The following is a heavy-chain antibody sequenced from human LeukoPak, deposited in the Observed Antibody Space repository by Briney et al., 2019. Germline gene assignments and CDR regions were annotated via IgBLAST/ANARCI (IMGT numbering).Heavy chain of an antibody. CDR3: ARDFNHYGGVVSRWFDP. D-gene: IGHD4-23*01. J-gene: IGHJ5*02. Sequence: QPGGPLRLSCEASEFTFSSFAMNWVRQAPGKGLEWVSYISGSSGTTYYADSVTGRFTVSRDNAKNSLYLQMNSLRAEDTAVYYCARDFNHYGGVVSRWFDPWGQGTLVIVSS. V-gene: IGHV3-48*01. CDR2: ISGSSGTT. CDR1: EFTFSSFA.